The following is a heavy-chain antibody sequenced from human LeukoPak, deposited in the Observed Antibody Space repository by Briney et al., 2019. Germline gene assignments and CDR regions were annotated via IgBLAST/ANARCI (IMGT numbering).Heavy chain of an antibody. V-gene: IGHV3-48*01. J-gene: IGHJ4*02. CDR2: ISSSSSTI. CDR3: ARGTRKEYSSGWTSYYFDY. D-gene: IGHD6-19*01. CDR1: GFTFSSYS. Sequence: GGSLRLSCAASGFTFSSYSMNWVRQAPGKGLEWVSYISSSSSTIYYADSAKGRFTISRDNAKNSLYLQMNSLRAEDTAVYYCARGTRKEYSSGWTSYYFDYWGQGTLVTVSS.